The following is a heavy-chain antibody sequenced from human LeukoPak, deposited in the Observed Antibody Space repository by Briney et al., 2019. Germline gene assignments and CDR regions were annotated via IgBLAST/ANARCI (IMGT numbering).Heavy chain of an antibody. V-gene: IGHV1-2*02. CDR1: RYTLTAYF. Sequence: ASVNVSCKPSRYTLTAYFMHSVRQAPGQGLEWMGWINLNSGATNYAPKFEGRVHMTRATSISTAYLELNRLQSEDTAVNYCARDLVGSNWIFETWGQGTLVTVSS. D-gene: IGHD1-1*01. J-gene: IGHJ5*02. CDR2: INLNSGAT. CDR3: ARDLVGSNWIFET.